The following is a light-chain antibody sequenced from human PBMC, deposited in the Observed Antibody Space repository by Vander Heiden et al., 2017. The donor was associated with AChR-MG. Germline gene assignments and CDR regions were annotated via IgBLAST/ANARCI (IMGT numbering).Light chain of an antibody. CDR1: TSNIGAGYD. CDR2: GNS. V-gene: IGLV1-40*01. Sequence: QSVLTQPPSVSGAPGQRVTISCTGNTSNIGAGYDVHWYQHLPGTAPKLLIYGNSNRPSGVPDRFSGSKSATSASLAITGLQAEDEADYYCQSSDSSLSGWVFGGGTKLTGL. CDR3: QSSDSSLSGWV. J-gene: IGLJ3*02.